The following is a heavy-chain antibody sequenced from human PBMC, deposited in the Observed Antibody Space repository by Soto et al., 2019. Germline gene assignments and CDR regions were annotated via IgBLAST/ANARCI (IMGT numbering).Heavy chain of an antibody. CDR2: IYYSGST. Sequence: SETLSLTCTVSGGSISSSSYYWGWIRQPPGKGLEWIGSIYYSGSTYYNPSLKSRVTISVDTSKNQFSLKLSSVTAADTAVYYCARLGYCISTSCFGYYYYAIDVWGQGTTVT. CDR3: ARLGYCISTSCFGYYYYAIDV. CDR1: GGSISSSSYY. V-gene: IGHV4-39*01. J-gene: IGHJ6*02. D-gene: IGHD2-2*01.